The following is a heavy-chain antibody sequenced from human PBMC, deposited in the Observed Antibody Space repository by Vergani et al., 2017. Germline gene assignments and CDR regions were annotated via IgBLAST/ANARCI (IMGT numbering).Heavy chain of an antibody. CDR3: AHRDIWGSYRSFDY. CDR1: GFSLSTSGVG. CDR2: IYWDDDK. Sequence: QITLKESGPTLVKSTQTLTLTCTFSGFSLSTSGVGVGWIRQPPGKALEWLALIYWDDDKRYSPSLKSRLTITKDTSKNQVVLTMTNMDPVDTATYYCAHRDIWGSYRSFDYWGQGTLVTVSS. V-gene: IGHV2-5*02. J-gene: IGHJ4*02. D-gene: IGHD3-16*02.